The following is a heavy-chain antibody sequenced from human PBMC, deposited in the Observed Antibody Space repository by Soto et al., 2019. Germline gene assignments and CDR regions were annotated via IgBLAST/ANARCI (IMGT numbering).Heavy chain of an antibody. CDR1: GFTFNTYW. CDR2: INSDGSST. CDR3: SNWFDP. J-gene: IGHJ5*02. V-gene: IGHV3-74*01. Sequence: EVQLVESGGGLVHPGGSLRLSYAASGFTFNTYWMHWVRQAPGKGLVWVSRINSDGSSTYYADSVKGRFTISRDNAKNTLYLQMNSLRAEDTAVYYCSNWFDPWGQGTLVTVSS.